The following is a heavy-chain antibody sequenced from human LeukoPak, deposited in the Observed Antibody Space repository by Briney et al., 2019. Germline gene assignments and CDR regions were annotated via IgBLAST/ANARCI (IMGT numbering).Heavy chain of an antibody. D-gene: IGHD2-15*01. V-gene: IGHV1-3*01. CDR2: INAGNDNT. CDR1: GYTFTSYA. CDR3: ARDKVVRNGMDV. Sequence: ASVKVSCKASGYTFTSYAMHWVRQAPGQRLEWMGWINAGNDNTKYSQKFQGRVTITRDTSASTAYMELSSLRSEDTAVYYCARDKVVRNGMDVWGQGTTVTVSS. J-gene: IGHJ6*02.